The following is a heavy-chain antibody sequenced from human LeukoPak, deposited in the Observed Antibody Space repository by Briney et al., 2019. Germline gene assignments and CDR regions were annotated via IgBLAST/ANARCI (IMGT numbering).Heavy chain of an antibody. CDR2: IYTSGST. Sequence: PSETLSLTCTVSGGSISSYYWSWIRQPAGKGLEWIGRIYTSGSTNYNPSLKSRVTMSVDTSKNQFSLKLSSVTAADTAVYYCAREPGYYDSGGYYSYYYGMDVWGQGTTVTVSS. D-gene: IGHD3-22*01. CDR3: AREPGYYDSGGYYSYYYGMDV. V-gene: IGHV4-4*07. CDR1: GGSISSYY. J-gene: IGHJ6*02.